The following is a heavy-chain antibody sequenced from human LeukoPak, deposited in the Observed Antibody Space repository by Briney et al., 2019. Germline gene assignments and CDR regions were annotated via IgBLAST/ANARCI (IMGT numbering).Heavy chain of an antibody. CDR1: GFTFSSYW. Sequence: GGSLRLSCAASGFTFSSYWMSWVRQAPGKGLEWVANIKQDGSEKYYVDSVKGRFTISRDNARNSLYLQMNSLRAEDTAVYYCARDLFCSGGSCYSWGQGTLVTVSS. CDR3: ARDLFCSGGSCYS. J-gene: IGHJ4*02. D-gene: IGHD2-15*01. V-gene: IGHV3-7*01. CDR2: IKQDGSEK.